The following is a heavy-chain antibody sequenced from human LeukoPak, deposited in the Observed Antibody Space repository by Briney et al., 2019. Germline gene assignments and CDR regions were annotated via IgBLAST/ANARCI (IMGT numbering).Heavy chain of an antibody. D-gene: IGHD6-13*01. Sequence: GGSLRLSCAASGFTFSSYAMHWVRRATGKGLEWVSAIGTAGDTYYPGSVKGRFTISRENAKNSLYLQMNSLRAGDTAVYYCARDGEQQRGFDYWGQGTLVTVSS. CDR3: ARDGEQQRGFDY. V-gene: IGHV3-13*01. CDR1: GFTFSSYA. J-gene: IGHJ4*02. CDR2: IGTAGDT.